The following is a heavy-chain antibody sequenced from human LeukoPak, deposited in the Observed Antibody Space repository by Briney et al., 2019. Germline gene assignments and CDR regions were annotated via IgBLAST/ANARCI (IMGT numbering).Heavy chain of an antibody. CDR3: ARARYSYGYGIDY. Sequence: SETLSLTCAVYGGSFSGYYWSWIRQPPGKGLEWIGEINHSGSTNYNPSLKSRVTISVDTSKNQFSLKLSSVTAADTAVYYCARARYSYGYGIDYWGQGTLVTVSS. CDR2: INHSGST. V-gene: IGHV4-34*01. CDR1: GGSFSGYY. D-gene: IGHD5-18*01. J-gene: IGHJ4*02.